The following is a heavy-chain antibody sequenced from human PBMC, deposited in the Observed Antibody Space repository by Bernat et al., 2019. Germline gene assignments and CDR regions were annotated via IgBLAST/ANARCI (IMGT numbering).Heavy chain of an antibody. CDR1: GFTFSSYW. D-gene: IGHD6-13*01. J-gene: IGHJ5*02. V-gene: IGHV3-7*03. Sequence: EVQLVESGGGLVQPGGSLRLSCAASGFTFSSYWMSWVRQAPGKGLEWVANIKQDGSEKYYVDSVKGRLTISRDNAKNSLYLQMNSLRAEDTAVYYCARRIAAAGNPGEFDPWGQGTLVTVSS. CDR3: ARRIAAAGNPGEFDP. CDR2: IKQDGSEK.